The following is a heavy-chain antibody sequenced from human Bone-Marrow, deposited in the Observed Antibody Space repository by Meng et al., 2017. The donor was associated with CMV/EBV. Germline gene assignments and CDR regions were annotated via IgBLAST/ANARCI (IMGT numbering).Heavy chain of an antibody. V-gene: IGHV3-11*01. Sequence: GGSLRLSCAASGFTFSDYYMSWIRQAPGKGLEWASYISSSGSTIYYADSVKGRFTISRDNAKNSLYLQMNSLRAEDTAVYYCARDSPPYYYGMDVWGQGTTVTVSS. CDR1: GFTFSDYY. CDR3: ARDSPPYYYGMDV. J-gene: IGHJ6*02. CDR2: ISSSGSTI.